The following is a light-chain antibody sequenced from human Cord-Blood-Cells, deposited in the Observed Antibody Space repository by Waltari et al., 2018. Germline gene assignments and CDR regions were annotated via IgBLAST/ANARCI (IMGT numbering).Light chain of an antibody. CDR2: AVS. V-gene: IGLV2-8*01. J-gene: IGLJ2*01. CDR1: SRDVGGYNY. Sequence: QSALTQPPSASGSPGPSVPISCTGTSRDVGGYNYVSWYQQHPGKAPKLMNYAVSKRPSGVPDRFSGSKSGNTASLAVAGLQAEDEGDYYCSSYAGSNNLVFGGGTKLTVL. CDR3: SSYAGSNNLV.